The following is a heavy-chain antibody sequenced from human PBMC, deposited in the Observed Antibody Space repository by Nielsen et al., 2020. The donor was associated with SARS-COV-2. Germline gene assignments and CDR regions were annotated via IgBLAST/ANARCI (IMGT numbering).Heavy chain of an antibody. Sequence: GVLKISCAASGFTFGSSWMHWVRQAPGKGLVWVSRINSDGRTTTYADSVKGRFTISRDNAKNTLYLQMNSLRAEDTAVYYCARAKFYDSGVDPWGQGTLVTVSS. D-gene: IGHD5/OR15-5a*01. V-gene: IGHV3-74*01. CDR2: INSDGRTT. J-gene: IGHJ5*02. CDR1: GFTFGSSW. CDR3: ARAKFYDSGVDP.